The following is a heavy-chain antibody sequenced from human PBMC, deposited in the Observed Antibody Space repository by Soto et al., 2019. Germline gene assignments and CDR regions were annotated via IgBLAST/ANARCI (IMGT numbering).Heavy chain of an antibody. V-gene: IGHV4-59*08. CDR1: GGSSSSYY. CDR2: IYYSGST. CDR3: ARRGVTTSSFAY. Sequence: SETLSLTCTVSGGSSSSYYWSWILQPPGKGLEWIGYIYYSGSTNYNPSLKSRVTISVDTSKNQFSLKLSSVTAADTAVYYCARRGVTTSSFAYGGQGTLVTVSS. J-gene: IGHJ4*02. D-gene: IGHD4-17*01.